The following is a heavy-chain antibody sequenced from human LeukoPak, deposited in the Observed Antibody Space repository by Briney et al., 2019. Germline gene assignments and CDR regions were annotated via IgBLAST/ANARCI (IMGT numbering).Heavy chain of an antibody. CDR3: ARAPPMVRGGKHLDY. Sequence: SETLSLTCTVSGGSISSGGYYWSWIRQHPGKGLEWIGSIYYSGSTNYNPSLKSRVTISVDTSKNQFSLKLSSVTAADTAVYYCARAPPMVRGGKHLDYWGQGTLVTVSS. CDR2: IYYSGST. CDR1: GGSISSGGYY. J-gene: IGHJ4*02. D-gene: IGHD3-10*01. V-gene: IGHV4-39*07.